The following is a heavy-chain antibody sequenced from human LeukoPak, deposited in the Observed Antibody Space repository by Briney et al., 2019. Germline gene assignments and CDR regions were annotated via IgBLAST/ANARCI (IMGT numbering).Heavy chain of an antibody. V-gene: IGHV4-39*01. CDR3: ARGGYRYGRPYYLDY. D-gene: IGHD5-18*01. J-gene: IGHJ4*02. Sequence: SETLSLTCTVSGGSISSSSYYWGWIRQPPGTGLEWIGSIYYSGSTYYNPSLKSRVTISVDTSKNQFSLKLRSLTATDTAVYYCARGGYRYGRPYYLDYWGQGTLVTVSS. CDR1: GGSISSSSYY. CDR2: IYYSGST.